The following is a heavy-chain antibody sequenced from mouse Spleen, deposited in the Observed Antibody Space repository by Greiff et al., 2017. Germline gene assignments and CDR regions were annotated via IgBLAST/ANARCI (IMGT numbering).Heavy chain of an antibody. V-gene: IGHV1-82*01. Sequence: VQLQQSGPELVKPGASVKISCKASGYAFSSSWMNWVKQRPGKGLEWIGRIYPGDGDTNYNGKFKGKATLTADKSSSTAYMQLSSLTSEDSAVYFCARSGRYGAMDYWGQGTSVTVSS. J-gene: IGHJ4*01. D-gene: IGHD2-14*01. CDR2: IYPGDGDT. CDR1: GYAFSSSW. CDR3: ARSGRYGAMDY.